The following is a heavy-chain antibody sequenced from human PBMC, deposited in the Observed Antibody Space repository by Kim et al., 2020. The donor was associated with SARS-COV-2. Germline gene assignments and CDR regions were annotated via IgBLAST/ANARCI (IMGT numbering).Heavy chain of an antibody. J-gene: IGHJ6*02. V-gene: IGHV3-30*18. CDR3: AKFYCSGGSCYSGRPYYSYVMDV. D-gene: IGHD2-15*01. CDR1: GFTFTGYG. Sequence: GGSLRLPCVASGFTFTGYGMHWVRQAPGKGLEWVAVTSYDGSHQYYADSAKGRFTISTDNSKNTLYLQMNSLRAEDTAVYYCAKFYCSGGSCYSGRPYYSYVMDVWGQGTTVTVS. CDR2: TSYDGSHQ.